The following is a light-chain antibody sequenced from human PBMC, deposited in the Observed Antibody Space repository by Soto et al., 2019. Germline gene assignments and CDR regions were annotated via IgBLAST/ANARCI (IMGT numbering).Light chain of an antibody. CDR3: SSYTRSSTLV. CDR1: SSDIGAYNY. CDR2: GVS. J-gene: IGLJ2*01. Sequence: QSALTQSASVSGSPGQSITISCTGTSSDIGAYNYVSWYQHHPGKAPKLMIYGVSDRPSGVSNRFSGSKSGHTASLTISGLQTDDEADYYCSSYTRSSTLVFGGGTKLTVL. V-gene: IGLV2-14*03.